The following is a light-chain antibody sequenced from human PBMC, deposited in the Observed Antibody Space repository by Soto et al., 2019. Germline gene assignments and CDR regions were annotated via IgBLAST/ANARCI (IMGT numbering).Light chain of an antibody. CDR3: SSYAGSDNICV. V-gene: IGLV2-8*01. Sequence: QSALTQPPSASGSPGQSVTISCTGTSSDAGNYNYVSWYQQHPGKAPKLMIYEVSKRPSGVPYRFSGSKSGSTASLTVSGLQAEDEADYYCSSYAGSDNICVFGTGTKLTVL. CDR2: EVS. CDR1: SSDAGNYNY. J-gene: IGLJ1*01.